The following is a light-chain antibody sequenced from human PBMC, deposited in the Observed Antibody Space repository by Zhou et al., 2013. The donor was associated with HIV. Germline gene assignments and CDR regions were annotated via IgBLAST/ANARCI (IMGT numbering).Light chain of an antibody. V-gene: IGKV1-39*01. CDR1: QSIDTY. Sequence: DIQMTQSPSSLSASVGDRVAITCRASQSIDTYLNWYQQKPGKAPKLLIYAASSLQSGVPSRFSGSGSGTDFTLTISSLLPEDFATYYCQQSYTYPSITFGQGTRL. CDR2: AAS. J-gene: IGKJ5*01. CDR3: QQSYTYPSIT.